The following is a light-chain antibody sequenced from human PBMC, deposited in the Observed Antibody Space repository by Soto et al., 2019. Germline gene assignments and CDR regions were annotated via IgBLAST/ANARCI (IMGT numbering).Light chain of an antibody. CDR2: AAS. J-gene: IGKJ1*01. CDR1: QGINSY. CDR3: QQYSNYPET. Sequence: DIQLTQSPSFLSASIGDRVTITCRASQGINSYLAWYQQKPGKAPKLLIFAASTLQSGVPSRFSGSGSGTGFTLTISSLQPDDFATYYCQQYSNYPETFGQGTKVDIK. V-gene: IGKV1-9*01.